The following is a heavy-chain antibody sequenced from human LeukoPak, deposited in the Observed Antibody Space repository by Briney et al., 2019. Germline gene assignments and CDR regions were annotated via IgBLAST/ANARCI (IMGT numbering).Heavy chain of an antibody. CDR2: IYYSGST. CDR1: GGSISSYY. V-gene: IGHV4-59*01. D-gene: IGHD5-12*01. Sequence: SETLSLTCTVSGGSISSYYWSWIRQPPGKGLEWIGYIYYSGSTNYNPSLKSRVTISVDTSKNQFSLKLSSVTAADTAVYYCALAGYDEYFQHWGQGTLVTVSS. J-gene: IGHJ1*01. CDR3: ALAGYDEYFQH.